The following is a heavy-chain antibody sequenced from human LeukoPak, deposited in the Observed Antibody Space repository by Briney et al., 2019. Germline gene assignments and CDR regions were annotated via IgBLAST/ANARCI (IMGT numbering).Heavy chain of an antibody. D-gene: IGHD6-19*01. CDR3: ARSRGIAVAGGYFDL. Sequence: SETLSLTCTVSGGSISSYYWSWIRQPPGKGLEWIGYIYYSGSTNYNPSLKSRVTISVDTSKNQFSLKLSSVTAADTAVYYCARSRGIAVAGGYFDLWGRGTLVTVSS. CDR1: GGSISSYY. J-gene: IGHJ2*01. CDR2: IYYSGST. V-gene: IGHV4-59*08.